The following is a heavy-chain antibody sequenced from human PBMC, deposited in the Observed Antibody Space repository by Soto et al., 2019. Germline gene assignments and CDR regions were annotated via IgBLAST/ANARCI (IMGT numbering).Heavy chain of an antibody. CDR2: ISSSSRYI. D-gene: IGHD1-26*01. V-gene: IGHV3-21*01. CDR1: GFTFSSDS. J-gene: IGHJ4*02. Sequence: EVQLLESWGGVVKPGWSLRLSCAASGFTFSSDSMNWVRQAPGKGLEWVASISSSSRYIYYADSVKGRFTISRDNAKNSLYLQMKSLRAEDTAVYYGARELVEATLGFDYWGQGTLVTVSS. CDR3: ARELVEATLGFDY.